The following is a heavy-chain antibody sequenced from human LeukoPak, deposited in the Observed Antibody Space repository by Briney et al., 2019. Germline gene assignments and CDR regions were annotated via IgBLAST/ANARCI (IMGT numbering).Heavy chain of an antibody. J-gene: IGHJ4*02. CDR3: ARSRSGYPFDY. V-gene: IGHV4-59*01. D-gene: IGHD5-12*01. Sequence: PSETLSLTCTVSGGSISSYYWSWIRQPPGKGLEWIGYIYYSGSTNCNPSLKSRVTISVDTSKNQFSLKLSSVTAADTAVYYCARSRSGYPFDYWGQGTLVTVSS. CDR1: GGSISSYY. CDR2: IYYSGST.